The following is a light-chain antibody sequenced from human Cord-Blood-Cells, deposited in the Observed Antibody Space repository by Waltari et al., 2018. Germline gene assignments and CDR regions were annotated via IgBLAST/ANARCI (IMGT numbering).Light chain of an antibody. CDR1: QSISSY. V-gene: IGKV1-39*01. CDR3: QQSYSTPRERSYT. J-gene: IGKJ2*01. Sequence: DIQMTQSPSSLSASVGDRVTITCRASQSISSYLNWYQQKPGKAPKLLIYATSSLQSGVPSRFSGSGSGTDFTLNISSLQPEDFATYYCQQSYSTPRERSYTFGQGTKLEIK. CDR2: ATS.